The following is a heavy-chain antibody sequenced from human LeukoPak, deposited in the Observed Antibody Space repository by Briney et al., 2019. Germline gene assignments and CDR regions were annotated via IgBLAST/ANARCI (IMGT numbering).Heavy chain of an antibody. V-gene: IGHV3-53*01. CDR2: IYSGGST. CDR3: AREALGYSSSPGERYYYFDY. D-gene: IGHD6-6*01. CDR1: GFTVSSNY. J-gene: IGHJ4*02. Sequence: GGSLRLSCAASGFTVSSNYMSWVRQAPGKGLEWVSVIYSGGSTYYADSVKGRFTISRDNSKNTLYLQMNSLRAEDTAVYYCAREALGYSSSPGERYYYFDYWGQGTLVTVSS.